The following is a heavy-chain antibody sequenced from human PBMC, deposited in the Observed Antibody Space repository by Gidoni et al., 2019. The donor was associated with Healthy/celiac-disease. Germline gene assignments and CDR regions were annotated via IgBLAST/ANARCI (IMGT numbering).Heavy chain of an antibody. Sequence: EVQLVESGGGLVKPGGSLRLSCAASGFTFSSYSMNWVRQAPGKGLEWVSSNSSSSSYIYYADSVKGRFTISRDNAKNSLYLQMNSLRAEDTAVYYCARSGSYYRADAFDIWGQGTMVTVSS. J-gene: IGHJ3*02. D-gene: IGHD1-26*01. CDR3: ARSGSYYRADAFDI. V-gene: IGHV3-21*01. CDR2: NSSSSSYI. CDR1: GFTFSSYS.